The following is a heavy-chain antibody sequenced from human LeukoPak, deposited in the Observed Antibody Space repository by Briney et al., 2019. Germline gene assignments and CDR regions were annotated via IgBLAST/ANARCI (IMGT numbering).Heavy chain of an antibody. CDR1: GFTFDDYG. CDR3: AREGGIVGAITGTYYYYMDV. V-gene: IGHV3-20*03. D-gene: IGHD1-26*01. J-gene: IGHJ6*03. CDR2: INWNGGST. Sequence: TGGSLRLSFAPSGFTFDDYGMSWVRQAPGKGLEWVSGINWNGGSTGYADSVKGRFTISRDNAKNSLYLQMNSLRAEDTALYYCAREGGIVGAITGTYYYYMDVWGKGTTVTVSS.